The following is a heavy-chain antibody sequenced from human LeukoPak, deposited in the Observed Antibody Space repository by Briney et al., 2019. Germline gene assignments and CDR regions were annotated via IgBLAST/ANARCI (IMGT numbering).Heavy chain of an antibody. Sequence: PGGSLRLSCAASGFTFSSYATHWVRQAPGKGLEWVAVISYDGSNKYYADSVKGRFTISRDNSKNTLYLQMNSLRAEDTAVYYCAKDQQSCSSTSCYSIYYYYGMDVWGQGTTVTVSS. CDR3: AKDQQSCSSTSCYSIYYYYGMDV. J-gene: IGHJ6*02. CDR1: GFTFSSYA. CDR2: ISYDGSNK. D-gene: IGHD2-2*01. V-gene: IGHV3-30-3*01.